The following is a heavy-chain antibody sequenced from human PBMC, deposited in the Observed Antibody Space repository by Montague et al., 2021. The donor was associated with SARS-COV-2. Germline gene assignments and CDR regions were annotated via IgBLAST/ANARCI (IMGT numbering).Heavy chain of an antibody. J-gene: IGHJ4*02. CDR1: SGSISSSY. CDR2: IYYSGGP. Sequence: SETLSLTCTVSSGSISSSYGNWIRQPPGRGREWIGNIYYSGGPNSNPSLKSRVTISVDTSKNQFSLKLSSVTAADTAVYYCARGGGSGYRYYFDYWGQGSLVTVSS. CDR3: ARGGGSGYRYYFDY. V-gene: IGHV4-59*13. D-gene: IGHD3-22*01.